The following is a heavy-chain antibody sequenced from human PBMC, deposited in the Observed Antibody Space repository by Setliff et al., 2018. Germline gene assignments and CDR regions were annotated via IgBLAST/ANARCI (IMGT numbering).Heavy chain of an antibody. J-gene: IGHJ4*02. D-gene: IGHD6-19*01. CDR3: ARPSGTGWPSPSYYFDY. V-gene: IGHV3-33*08. CDR1: GFTFSNYE. Sequence: GWSLRLSCAASGFTFSNYEFNWVRQAPGKGLEWVAYLWFDGTYKYYGDSVKGRFTISRDNSKNTLYLEMNSLRAEDTAVYYCARPSGTGWPSPSYYFDYWGQGTQVTVSS. CDR2: LWFDGTYK.